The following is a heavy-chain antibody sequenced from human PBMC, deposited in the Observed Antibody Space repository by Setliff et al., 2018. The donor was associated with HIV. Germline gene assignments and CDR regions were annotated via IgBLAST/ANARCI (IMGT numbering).Heavy chain of an antibody. CDR1: NASISSGGFY. V-gene: IGHV4-39*01. D-gene: IGHD3-16*01. Sequence: PSETLSLTCTVSNASISSGGFYWSWIRQPPGKGLEWIGSIYYSGSTYYNPSLKSRVTISVDTSKNQFSLKLSSVTAADTAVYYCARQHFGGGVIAHWGQGTLVTVSS. CDR3: ARQHFGGGVIAH. J-gene: IGHJ5*02. CDR2: IYYSGST.